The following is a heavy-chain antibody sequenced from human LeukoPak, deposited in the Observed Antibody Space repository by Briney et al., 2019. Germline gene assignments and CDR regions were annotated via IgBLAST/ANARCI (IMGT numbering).Heavy chain of an antibody. D-gene: IGHD3-9*01. J-gene: IGHJ4*02. CDR2: INPKSGGA. Sequence: ASVKVSCKASASTFIDYFVHWGRQAPGQGLEWMGWINPKSGGANYAQNFQGGVSMTRGTSTSAAYLELSGLRTDDKAADYCGTALRTDILTTDYWGQGPLVPVSS. CDR3: GTALRTDILTTDY. V-gene: IGHV1-2*02. CDR1: ASTFIDYF.